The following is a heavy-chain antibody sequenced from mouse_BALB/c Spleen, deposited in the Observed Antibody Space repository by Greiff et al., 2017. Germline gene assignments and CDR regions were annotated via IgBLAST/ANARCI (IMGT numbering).Heavy chain of an antibody. CDR3: TRLSNHYYAMDY. D-gene: IGHD2-5*01. V-gene: IGHV1-69*02. CDR2: IIPSDSYT. CDR1: GYTFTSYW. J-gene: IGHJ4*01. Sequence: QFQLQQPGAELVRPGASVKLSCKASGYTFTSYWINWVKQRPGQGLEWIGNIIPSDSYTNYNQNFKDKATLTVDKSSSTAYMQLSSPTSEDSAVYYCTRLSNHYYAMDYWGQGTSVTVSS.